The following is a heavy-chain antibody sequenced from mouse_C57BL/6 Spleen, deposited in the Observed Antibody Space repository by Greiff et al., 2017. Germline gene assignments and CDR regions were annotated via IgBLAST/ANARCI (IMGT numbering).Heavy chain of an antibody. Sequence: VKLQQPGAELVKPGASVKMSCKASGYTFTSYWITWVKQRPGQGLEWIGDIYPGSGSTNYNEKFKSKATLTVDTSSSTAYMQLSSLTSEDSAVYYCARRGTYYYGSSSYAMDYWGQGTSVTVSS. D-gene: IGHD1-1*01. CDR3: ARRGTYYYGSSSYAMDY. CDR1: GYTFTSYW. J-gene: IGHJ4*01. V-gene: IGHV1-55*01. CDR2: IYPGSGST.